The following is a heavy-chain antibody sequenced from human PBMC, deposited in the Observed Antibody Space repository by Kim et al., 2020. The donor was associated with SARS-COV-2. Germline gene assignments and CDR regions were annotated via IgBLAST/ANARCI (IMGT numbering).Heavy chain of an antibody. Sequence: ASVKVSCKASGYTFINYVMHWVRQAPGQRPEWMGLISIGNDNTKFSQKFQGRVTITRDTFASTAYMELTSLRSEDTAIYYCVRGSGWAFDYWGQGTLVTVAS. J-gene: IGHJ4*02. CDR3: VRGSGWAFDY. D-gene: IGHD6-19*01. CDR1: GYTFINYV. CDR2: ISIGNDNT. V-gene: IGHV1-3*04.